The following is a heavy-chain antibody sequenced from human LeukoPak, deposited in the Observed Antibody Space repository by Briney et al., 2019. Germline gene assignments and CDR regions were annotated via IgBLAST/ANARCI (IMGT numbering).Heavy chain of an antibody. Sequence: SETLSLTCTVSGGSISSGSYYWSWIRQPAGKGLEWIGRIYTSGSTNYNPSLKSRVTISVDTPKNQFSLKLSSVTAADTAVYYCARVKWELRGGDAFDIWGQGTMVTVSS. J-gene: IGHJ3*02. CDR1: GGSISSGSYY. CDR3: ARVKWELRGGDAFDI. CDR2: IYTSGST. D-gene: IGHD1-26*01. V-gene: IGHV4-61*02.